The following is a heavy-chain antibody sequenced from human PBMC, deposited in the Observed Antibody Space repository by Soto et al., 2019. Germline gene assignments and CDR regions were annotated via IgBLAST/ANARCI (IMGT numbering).Heavy chain of an antibody. CDR1: GGSISSYY. V-gene: IGHV4-59*12. CDR2: IYYSGST. Sequence: SETLSLTCTVSGGSISSYYWSWIRQPPGKGLEWIGYIYYSGSTNYNPSLKSRVTISVDTSKNQFSLKLSSVTAADTAVFYCAKDGYDILTGYYNRGYWGQGTLVTVSS. CDR3: AKDGYDILTGYYNRGY. D-gene: IGHD3-9*01. J-gene: IGHJ4*02.